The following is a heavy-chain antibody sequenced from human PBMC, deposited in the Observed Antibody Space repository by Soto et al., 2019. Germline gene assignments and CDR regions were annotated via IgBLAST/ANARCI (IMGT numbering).Heavy chain of an antibody. CDR2: ISGSGGST. D-gene: IGHD1-26*01. V-gene: IGHV3-23*01. J-gene: IGHJ4*02. CDR3: AKGNGGWELLLWTRARQNDDYFDY. CDR1: GFTFSSYA. Sequence: GGSLRLSCAASGFTFSSYAMSWVRQAPGKGLEWVSAISGSGGSTYYADSVKGRFTISRDNSKNTLYLQMNSLRAEDTAVYYCAKGNGGWELLLWTRARQNDDYFDYWGQGTLVTVSS.